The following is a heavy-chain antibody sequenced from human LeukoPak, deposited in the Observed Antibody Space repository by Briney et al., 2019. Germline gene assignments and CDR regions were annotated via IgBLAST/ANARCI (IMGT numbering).Heavy chain of an antibody. D-gene: IGHD3-22*01. J-gene: IGHJ6*03. V-gene: IGHV4-30-2*01. Sequence: SQTLSLTCTVSGGSISSGGYYWSWIRQPPGKGLEWIGYIYHSGSTYYNPSLKSRVTISVDTSKNQFSLKLSSVTAADTSVYYCARGYYASIGRYYNYYMDVWGKGTTVTVSS. CDR1: GGSISSGGYY. CDR3: ARGYYASIGRYYNYYMDV. CDR2: IYHSGST.